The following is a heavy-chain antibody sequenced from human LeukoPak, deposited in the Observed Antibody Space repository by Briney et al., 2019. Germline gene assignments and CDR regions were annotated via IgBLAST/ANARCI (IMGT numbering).Heavy chain of an antibody. CDR3: ARKRVIAAAGTGPGWWFDP. Sequence: GASVKVSCKASGYTFTSYDINWVRQATGQGLEWMGWMNPNSGNTGYAQKFQGRVTMTRNTSISTAYMELSSLRSEVTAVYYCARKRVIAAAGTGPGWWFDPWGQGTLVTVSS. CDR1: GYTFTSYD. J-gene: IGHJ5*02. D-gene: IGHD6-13*01. V-gene: IGHV1-8*01. CDR2: MNPNSGNT.